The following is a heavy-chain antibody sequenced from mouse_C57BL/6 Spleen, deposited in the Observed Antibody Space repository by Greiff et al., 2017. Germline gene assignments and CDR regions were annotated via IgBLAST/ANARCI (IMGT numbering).Heavy chain of an antibody. V-gene: IGHV1-76*01. Sequence: VKLVESGAELVRPGASVKLSCKASGYTFTDYYINWVKQRPGQGLEWIARIYPGSGNTYYNEKFKGKATLTAEKSSSTAYMQLSSLTSEDSAVYFCARWGLRYYFDYWGQGTTLTVSS. CDR1: GYTFTDYY. D-gene: IGHD2-4*01. CDR3: ARWGLRYYFDY. J-gene: IGHJ2*01. CDR2: IYPGSGNT.